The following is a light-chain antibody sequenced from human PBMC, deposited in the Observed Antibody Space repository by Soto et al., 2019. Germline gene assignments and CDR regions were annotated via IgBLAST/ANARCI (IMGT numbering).Light chain of an antibody. Sequence: IELTQSPSTLSVSPGERATLSCRASQSVSGDLAWYHHKPGQAPRLLIYDASTRALDTPARFAGSGSGTEFTLTISSLQSEDFAVYFCQQYNDWPITFGQGTRLEIK. V-gene: IGKV3-15*01. J-gene: IGKJ5*01. CDR2: DAS. CDR1: QSVSGD. CDR3: QQYNDWPIT.